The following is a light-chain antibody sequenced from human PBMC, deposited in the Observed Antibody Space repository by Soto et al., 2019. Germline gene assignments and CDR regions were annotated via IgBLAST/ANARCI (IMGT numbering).Light chain of an antibody. J-gene: IGKJ5*01. V-gene: IGKV3-11*01. Sequence: DIVLTQSPASLSLSVGERATLSCKASQCVTRYLVWYQKKPGLAPRPLIHDASNTAARVPARFSGSGSRTDFTLTISSLEPSDFAVYYCQQRRNWPPGITIGQGTRLDIK. CDR3: QQRRNWPPGIT. CDR1: QCVTRY. CDR2: DAS.